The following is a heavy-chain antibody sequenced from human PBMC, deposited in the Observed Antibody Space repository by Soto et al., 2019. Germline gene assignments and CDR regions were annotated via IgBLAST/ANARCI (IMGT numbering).Heavy chain of an antibody. CDR1: GYTFTSYG. CDR3: ARSDEQWLVLKNYYGMDV. D-gene: IGHD6-19*01. Sequence: SVKVSCKASGYTFTSYGISWVRQSPEQGLEWMGGIIPILGTANYAQKFQGRVTITADESTSTAYMELSSLRSEDTDVYYCARSDEQWLVLKNYYGMDVWGQGTTVTVS. J-gene: IGHJ6*02. V-gene: IGHV1-69*13. CDR2: IIPILGTA.